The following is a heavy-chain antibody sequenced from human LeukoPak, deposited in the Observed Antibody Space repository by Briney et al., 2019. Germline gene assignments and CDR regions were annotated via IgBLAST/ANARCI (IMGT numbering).Heavy chain of an antibody. D-gene: IGHD3-10*01. CDR2: IYYSGST. CDR1: GGSISSYY. J-gene: IGHJ3*02. V-gene: IGHV4-59*01. Sequence: SETLSLTCTVSGGSISSYYWSWIRQPPGKGLEWIGYIYYSGSTNYNPSLKSRVTISADTSKNQFSLKLSSVTAADTAVYYCARDGDGGTFRGAFDIWGQGTMVTVSS. CDR3: ARDGDGGTFRGAFDI.